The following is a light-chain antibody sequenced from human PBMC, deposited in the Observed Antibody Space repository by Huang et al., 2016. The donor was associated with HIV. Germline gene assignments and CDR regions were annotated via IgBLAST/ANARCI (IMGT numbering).Light chain of an antibody. CDR1: QSVGIY. Sequence: EIVLTQSPGTLSLSPGERATLSCRASQSVGIYLAWYQQNPGQDPRLLVYGASTRVTGSPDRFSGGGSGTDCTLSISRREPEDFAVYYCQQYERPPDTFGPGTKVNIK. J-gene: IGKJ3*01. CDR2: GAS. CDR3: QQYERPPDT. V-gene: IGKV3-20*01.